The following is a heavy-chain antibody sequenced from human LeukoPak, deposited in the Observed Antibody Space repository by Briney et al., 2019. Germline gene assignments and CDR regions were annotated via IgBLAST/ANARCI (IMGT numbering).Heavy chain of an antibody. CDR1: GASISSGSYY. CDR3: AREVTTVDAFDI. J-gene: IGHJ3*02. D-gene: IGHD4-17*01. Sequence: SETLSLTCTVSGASISSGSYYWSWIRQPAGKGLEWIGRIYTSGSTNYNPSLKSRVTISVDTSKNQFSLKLSSVTAADTAVYYCAREVTTVDAFDIWGQGTMVTVSS. V-gene: IGHV4-61*02. CDR2: IYTSGST.